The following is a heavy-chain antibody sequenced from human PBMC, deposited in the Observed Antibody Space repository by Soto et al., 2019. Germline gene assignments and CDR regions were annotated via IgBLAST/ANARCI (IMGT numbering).Heavy chain of an antibody. D-gene: IGHD6-25*01. V-gene: IGHV1-3*01. CDR3: AGGGFGCSSVGVFDP. Sequence: QVQLVQSGAEVKKPGASVKVSCKASGYTFTSYAMHWVRQAPGQRLEWMGWINAGNGNTKYSQKFQGRVTITRDTYASTAYMELSSLRSDDTAVYYCAGGGFGCSSVGVFDPWGQGTLVTVSS. CDR2: INAGNGNT. CDR1: GYTFTSYA. J-gene: IGHJ5*02.